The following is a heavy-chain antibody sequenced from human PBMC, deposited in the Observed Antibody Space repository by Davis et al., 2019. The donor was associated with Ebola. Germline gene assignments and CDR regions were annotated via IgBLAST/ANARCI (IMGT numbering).Heavy chain of an antibody. CDR2: IHDSGST. CDR1: GGSISGDY. CDR3: ARGYSSWFDP. V-gene: IGHV4-59*12. D-gene: IGHD5-18*01. J-gene: IGHJ5*02. Sequence: GSLRLSCTVSGGSISGDYWSWIRQPPGKGLEWIGYIHDSGSTNYNPSLKSRVTISVDTSKNQFSLKLSSVTAADTAVYYCARGYSSWFDPWGQGTLVTVSS.